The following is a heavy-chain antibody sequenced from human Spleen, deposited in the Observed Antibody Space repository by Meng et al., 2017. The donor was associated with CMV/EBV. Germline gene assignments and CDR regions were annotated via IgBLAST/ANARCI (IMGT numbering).Heavy chain of an antibody. CDR3: ARGPIYDSSGYYSGDFDY. D-gene: IGHD3-22*01. J-gene: IGHJ4*02. CDR2: IKEDGSEK. CDR1: GFTLSRYW. V-gene: IGHV3-7*01. Sequence: LSLTCVASGFTLSRYWMSWVRQAPGKGLEWAANIKEDGSEKFYVDSVKGRLTISRDNAKNSMYLQMNSLRAEDTAVYYCARGPIYDSSGYYSGDFDYWGQGTLVTVSS.